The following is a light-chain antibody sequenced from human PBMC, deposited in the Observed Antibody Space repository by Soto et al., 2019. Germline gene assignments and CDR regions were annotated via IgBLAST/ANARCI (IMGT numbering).Light chain of an antibody. CDR1: SASVSTSYY. CDR2: STN. Sequence: QTVVTQEPSFSVSPGGTVTLTCGLESASVSTSYYPSWYQQTPGQAPRTLIHSTNTRSSGVPDRFSGSILGNRAALTITGAQAYVEPDYSCVLYMGSGMYVFGTGTKVTV. J-gene: IGLJ1*01. CDR3: VLYMGSGMYV. V-gene: IGLV8-61*01.